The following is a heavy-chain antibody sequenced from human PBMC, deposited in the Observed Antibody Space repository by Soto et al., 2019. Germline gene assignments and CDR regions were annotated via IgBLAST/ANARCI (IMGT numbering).Heavy chain of an antibody. Sequence: ASVKVSCKASGYTFTSYAMHWVRQAPGQRLEWMGWINAGNGNTKYSQKFQGRVTITRDTSASTAYMELSSLRSEDTAVYYCASGVLRFLEWPPYYYYGMDVWGQGTTVTVSS. CDR3: ASGVLRFLEWPPYYYYGMDV. J-gene: IGHJ6*02. CDR2: INAGNGNT. D-gene: IGHD3-3*01. V-gene: IGHV1-3*01. CDR1: GYTFTSYA.